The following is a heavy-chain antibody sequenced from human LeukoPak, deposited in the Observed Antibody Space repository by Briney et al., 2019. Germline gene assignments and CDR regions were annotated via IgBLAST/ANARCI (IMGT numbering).Heavy chain of an antibody. CDR2: INSDGSST. Sequence: GGSLRLSCAASGFTFSSYWMHWVRQAPGKGLVWVSRINSDGSSTSYADSVKGRFTISRDNAKNTLYLQMNSLRAEDTAVYYCAKDGVVRGLGPYYFDSWGQGSLVTVSS. CDR1: GFTFSSYW. D-gene: IGHD3-10*01. V-gene: IGHV3-74*01. J-gene: IGHJ4*02. CDR3: AKDGVVRGLGPYYFDS.